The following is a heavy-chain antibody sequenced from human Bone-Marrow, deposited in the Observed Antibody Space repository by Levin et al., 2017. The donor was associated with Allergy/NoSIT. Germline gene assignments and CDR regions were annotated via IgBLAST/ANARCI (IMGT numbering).Heavy chain of an antibody. J-gene: IGHJ6*02. D-gene: IGHD2-21*02. Sequence: PGGSLRLSCAASGFTFSNYVMHWVRQAPGKGLERVALISYDGMKKYYSDSVKGRFTIARDNSNNTLWLQMRSLRADDTALYYCARERGVVTAHYGMDVWGQGTTVSVSS. CDR2: ISYDGMKK. CDR3: ARERGVVTAHYGMDV. CDR1: GFTFSNYV. V-gene: IGHV3-33*01.